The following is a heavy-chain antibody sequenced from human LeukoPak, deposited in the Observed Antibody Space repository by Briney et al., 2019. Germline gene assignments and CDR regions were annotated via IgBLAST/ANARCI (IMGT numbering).Heavy chain of an antibody. Sequence: ASVKVSCKASGYTFTSYGISWVRQAPGQGLEWMGWISAYNGNTNHAQKLQGRVTMTTDTSTSTAYMELRSLRSDDTAVYYCARLKDIVVVPAANVGFDYWGQGTLVTVSS. CDR3: ARLKDIVVVPAANVGFDY. J-gene: IGHJ4*02. CDR2: ISAYNGNT. CDR1: GYTFTSYG. D-gene: IGHD2-2*01. V-gene: IGHV1-18*01.